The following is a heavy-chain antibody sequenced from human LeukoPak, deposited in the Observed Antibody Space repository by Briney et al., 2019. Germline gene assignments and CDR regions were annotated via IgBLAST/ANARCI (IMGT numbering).Heavy chain of an antibody. D-gene: IGHD3-10*02. CDR2: INWNGGST. Sequence: GGSLRLSCAASRFTFDDYGMSWVRQAPGKGLEWVSGINWNGGSTVYADSVKGRFTISRDNAKNSLYLQMNSLRAEDTAVYYCAELGITMIGGVWGKGTTVTVSS. J-gene: IGHJ6*04. CDR1: RFTFDDYG. V-gene: IGHV3-20*04. CDR3: AELGITMIGGV.